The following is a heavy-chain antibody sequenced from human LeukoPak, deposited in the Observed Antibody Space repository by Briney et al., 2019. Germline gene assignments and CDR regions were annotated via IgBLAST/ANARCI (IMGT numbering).Heavy chain of an antibody. Sequence: SETLSLTCTVSGGSISSYYWSWIRQPPGKGLEWIGYIYTSGSTNYNPSLKSRVTISVDTSKNQFSLKLSSVTAAVTAVYYCARHKDIVLMVFDYWGQGTLVTVSS. J-gene: IGHJ4*02. CDR2: IYTSGST. V-gene: IGHV4-4*09. D-gene: IGHD2-8*01. CDR3: ARHKDIVLMVFDY. CDR1: GGSISSYY.